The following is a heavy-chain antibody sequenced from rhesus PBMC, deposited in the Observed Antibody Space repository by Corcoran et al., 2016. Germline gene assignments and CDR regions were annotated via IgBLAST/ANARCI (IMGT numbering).Heavy chain of an antibody. V-gene: IGHV4-169*02. CDR1: GGSISSSY. D-gene: IGHD4-29*01. Sequence: QLQLQESGPGLVKPSETLSVTCAVSGGSISSSYWSWIRQAPGKGLEWIGYFYGSSGSTIYNPSLNKRVTISKDTSKNQFSLKLSSVTAADTAVYYCARDRTTVGYFDYWGQGVLVTVSS. CDR3: ARDRTTVGYFDY. J-gene: IGHJ4*01. CDR2: FYGSSGST.